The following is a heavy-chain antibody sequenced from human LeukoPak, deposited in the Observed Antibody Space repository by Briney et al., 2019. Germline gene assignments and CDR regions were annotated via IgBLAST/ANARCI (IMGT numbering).Heavy chain of an antibody. Sequence: SVKVSCKASGGTFSSYAISWVRQAPGQGLEWMGGIIPIFGTANYAQKFQGRVTITADKSTSTAYMELSSLRSEDTAVYYCARGRVRNRIQLWLFDYWGQGTLVTVSS. D-gene: IGHD5-18*01. CDR1: GGTFSSYA. V-gene: IGHV1-69*06. CDR2: IIPIFGTA. J-gene: IGHJ4*02. CDR3: ARGRVRNRIQLWLFDY.